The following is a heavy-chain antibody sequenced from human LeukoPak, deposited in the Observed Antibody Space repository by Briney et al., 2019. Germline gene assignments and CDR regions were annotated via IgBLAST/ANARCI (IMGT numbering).Heavy chain of an antibody. CDR1: GLIFRGYW. J-gene: IGHJ4*02. CDR2: INQDGSEK. D-gene: IGHD5-24*01. CDR3: ARERDGRFFDY. Sequence: GGSLRLSCEVSGLIFRGYWMSWVRQAPGKGLEWVANINQDGSEKYFVDSVRGRFTISRDNAKNLLHLQMNTLRAEDTAVYYCARERDGRFFDYWGQGTLVTVSS. V-gene: IGHV3-7*01.